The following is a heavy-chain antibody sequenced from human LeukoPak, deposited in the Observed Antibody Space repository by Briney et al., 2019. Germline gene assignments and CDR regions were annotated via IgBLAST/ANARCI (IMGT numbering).Heavy chain of an antibody. CDR3: TSFKNYFDY. V-gene: IGHV3-49*04. J-gene: IGHJ4*02. CDR2: IRSKAYGGTT. Sequence: GGSLILSCTASGFTFGDYAMSWVRQAPGKGLEWVGFIRSKAYGGTTEYAASVKGRFTISRDDSKSIAYLQMNSLKTEDTAVYYCTSFKNYFDYWAQGTLVTVSS. CDR1: GFTFGDYA.